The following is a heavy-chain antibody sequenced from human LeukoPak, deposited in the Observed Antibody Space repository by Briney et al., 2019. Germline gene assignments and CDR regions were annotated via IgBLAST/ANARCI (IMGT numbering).Heavy chain of an antibody. V-gene: IGHV3-33*08. J-gene: IGHJ4*02. D-gene: IGHD1-1*01. CDR1: GYSISSGYY. CDR2: IRYDGSNK. CDR3: ARDGGTNDY. Sequence: LSLTCTVSGYSISSGYYWGWIRQPPGKGLEWVAFIRYDGSNKYYADSVKGRFTISRDNSKNTLNLQMNSLRAEDTAVYYCARDGGTNDYWGQGTLVTVSS.